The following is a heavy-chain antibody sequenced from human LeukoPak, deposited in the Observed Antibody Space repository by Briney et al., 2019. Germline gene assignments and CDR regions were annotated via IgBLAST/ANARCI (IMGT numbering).Heavy chain of an antibody. CDR1: GFTFSSYW. V-gene: IGHV3-74*01. D-gene: IGHD3-10*01. CDR2: INSDGSST. J-gene: IGHJ6*02. CDR3: ARIWFGELEENYYYGMDV. Sequence: PGGSLRLSCAASGFTFSSYWMHWVRQAPGKGLVWVSRINSDGSSTSYADSVKGRFTISRDNAKNTLYLQMNSLRAEDTAVYYCARIWFGELEENYYYGMDVWGQGTTVTVSS.